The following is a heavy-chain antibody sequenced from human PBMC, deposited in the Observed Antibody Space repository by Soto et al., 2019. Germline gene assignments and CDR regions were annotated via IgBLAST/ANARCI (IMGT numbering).Heavy chain of an antibody. CDR1: GGTFSSYT. Sequence: QVQLVQSGAEVKKPGSSVKVSCKASGGTFSSYTISWVRQAPGQGLEWMGRIIPILGIANYAQKFQGRVTXTAXKXKSTAYMELSSLRSEDTAVYYCARGGYDILTGYYDYWGQGTLVTVSS. V-gene: IGHV1-69*02. J-gene: IGHJ4*02. D-gene: IGHD3-9*01. CDR2: IIPILGIA. CDR3: ARGGYDILTGYYDY.